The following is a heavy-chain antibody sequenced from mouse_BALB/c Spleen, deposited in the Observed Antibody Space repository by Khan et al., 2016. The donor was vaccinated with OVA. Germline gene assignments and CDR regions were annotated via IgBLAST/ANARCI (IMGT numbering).Heavy chain of an antibody. J-gene: IGHJ4*01. CDR1: GFTLSRYA. CDR3: ARSDGYYGRGAMDY. CDR2: ISSGGTYT. V-gene: IGHV5-9-3*01. Sequence: EVELVESGGGLVKPGGSLKVSCTVSGFTLSRYAMSWVRQTPEKRLEWVATISSGGTYTYYPDSVKGRFTISRDNAENTLYLQMRSLRSEDTAMYYCARSDGYYGRGAMDYWGQGTSGNVSS. D-gene: IGHD2-3*01.